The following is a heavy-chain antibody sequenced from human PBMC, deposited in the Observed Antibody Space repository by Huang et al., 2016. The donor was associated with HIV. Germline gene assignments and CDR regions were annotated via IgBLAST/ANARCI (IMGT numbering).Heavy chain of an antibody. D-gene: IGHD2-21*02. CDR2: IDHRGTT. J-gene: IGHJ4*02. Sequence: QVRLHQWGTGVLKPSETLSLKCAVYGGSFNGHFWTWIRQSPGKGLAWIGEIDHRGTTPPSPSLKSRVTMSLDTSKSQFDLNLTSVTATDTATYYCARPRMTEGNSDSTWSYFDSWGQGTPVIVSS. V-gene: IGHV4-34*01. CDR3: ARPRMTEGNSDSTWSYFDS. CDR1: GGSFNGHF.